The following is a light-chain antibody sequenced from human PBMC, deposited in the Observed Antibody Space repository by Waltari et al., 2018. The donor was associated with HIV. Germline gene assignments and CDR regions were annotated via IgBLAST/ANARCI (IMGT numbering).Light chain of an antibody. J-gene: IGKJ2*01. Sequence: DIQMTQPPSTLSASVGDRVTITCRASQSISSWLAWYQQKPGRAPKLLIYKASNLEGGVPSRFRSSGSGTEFTLTISSLQPDDFATYFCQQYNSYPYTFGQGTKLEI. V-gene: IGKV1-5*03. CDR3: QQYNSYPYT. CDR2: KAS. CDR1: QSISSW.